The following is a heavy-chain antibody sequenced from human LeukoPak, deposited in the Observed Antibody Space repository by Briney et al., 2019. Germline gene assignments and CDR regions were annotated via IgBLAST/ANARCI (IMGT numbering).Heavy chain of an antibody. D-gene: IGHD2-15*01. CDR1: GGSFSGYY. CDR2: INHSGST. J-gene: IGHJ4*02. V-gene: IGHV4-34*01. CDR3: ARGSSVVVVAATFDY. Sequence: SETLSLTCAVYGGSFSGYYWSWIRQPPGKGLEWIGEINHSGSTNYNPSLKSRVTISVDTSKNQFSLKLSSVTAADTAVYYCARGSSVVVVAATFDYWGQGTLVTVSS.